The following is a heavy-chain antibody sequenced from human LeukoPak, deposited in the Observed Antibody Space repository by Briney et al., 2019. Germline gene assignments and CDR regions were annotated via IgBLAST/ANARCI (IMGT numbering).Heavy chain of an antibody. CDR1: GFTFSSYG. CDR2: ISTSSSYI. J-gene: IGHJ4*02. V-gene: IGHV3-21*01. D-gene: IGHD5-12*01. CDR3: ARATRGGYDGYFDY. Sequence: GGCLRLSCAASGFTFSSYGMSWVRQAPGKGLEWVSFISTSSSYIYYADSVKGRFIISRDNTRKSLYLQMNSLRAEDTAVYYCARATRGGYDGYFDYWGQGTLVTVSS.